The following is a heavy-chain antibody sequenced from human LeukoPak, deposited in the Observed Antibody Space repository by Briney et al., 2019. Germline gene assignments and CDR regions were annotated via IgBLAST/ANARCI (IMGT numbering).Heavy chain of an antibody. J-gene: IGHJ3*02. CDR1: GYTFTSYG. CDR2: IIPIFGTA. D-gene: IGHD2-2*01. CDR3: AETLGYCSSTSCYALDAFDI. V-gene: IGHV1-69*06. Sequence: SVKVSCKASGYTFTSYGISWVRQAPGQGLEWMGGIIPIFGTANYAQKFQGRVTITADKSTSTAYMELSSLRSEDTAVYYCAETLGYCSSTSCYALDAFDIWGQGTMVTVSS.